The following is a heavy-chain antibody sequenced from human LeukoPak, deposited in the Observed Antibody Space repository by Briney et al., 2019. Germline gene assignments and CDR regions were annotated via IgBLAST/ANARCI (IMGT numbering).Heavy chain of an antibody. CDR1: GFTFSSYS. CDR3: ARDFHRRLYDSSGYYLY. V-gene: IGHV3-48*01. CDR2: ISSSSSTI. Sequence: GGSLRLSCAASGFTFSSYSMNWVRQAPGKGLEWVTYISSSSSTIYYADSVKGRFTISRDNAKNSLYLQMNSLRAEDTAVYYCARDFHRRLYDSSGYYLYWGQGTLVTVSS. D-gene: IGHD3-22*01. J-gene: IGHJ4*02.